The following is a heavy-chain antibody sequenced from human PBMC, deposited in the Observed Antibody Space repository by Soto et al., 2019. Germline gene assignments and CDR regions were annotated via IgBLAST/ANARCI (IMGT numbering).Heavy chain of an antibody. CDR2: ISYDGSNK. Sequence: QVQLVESGGGVVQPGRSLRLSCAACGFTFRSDGMHWVRQAPGKGLEWVAVISYDGSNKYYADSVKGRFTISRDNSKNTLYLQMNSLRAEDTAVYYCAKDYIRAYGSGMYGMDVWGQGTTVTASS. J-gene: IGHJ6*02. CDR3: AKDYIRAYGSGMYGMDV. CDR1: GFTFRSDG. D-gene: IGHD3-10*01. V-gene: IGHV3-30*18.